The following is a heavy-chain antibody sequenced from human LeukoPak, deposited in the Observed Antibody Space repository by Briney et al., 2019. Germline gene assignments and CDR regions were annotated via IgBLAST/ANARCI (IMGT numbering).Heavy chain of an antibody. CDR1: GGSISSYY. V-gene: IGHV4-4*07. CDR2: IYTSGST. D-gene: IGHD6-13*01. CDR3: ARDLSSIAVAGLDAFDI. Sequence: SETLSLTCTVSGGSISSYYWSWIRQPAGKGLEWIGRIYTSGSTNYNPSLKSRVTMSVDTSKNQFSLKLSSVTAADTAVYYCARDLSSIAVAGLDAFDIWGQGTMVSVSS. J-gene: IGHJ3*02.